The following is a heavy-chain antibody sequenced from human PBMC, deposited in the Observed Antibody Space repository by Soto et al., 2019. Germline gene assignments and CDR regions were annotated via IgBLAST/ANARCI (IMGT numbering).Heavy chain of an antibody. J-gene: IGHJ4*01. Sequence: SETLSLTCTVSGYFISSGPSWACIRQPPEKGPEWIASIYHGGTTFYNPSLKSRITISVDTSNNQFSLKLTSVTAADTAVYYCARVHVMVVAGSTFDYWGHGTLVTVSS. CDR3: ARVHVMVVAGSTFDY. CDR2: IYHGGTT. CDR1: GYFISSGPS. D-gene: IGHD6-19*01. V-gene: IGHV4-38-2*02.